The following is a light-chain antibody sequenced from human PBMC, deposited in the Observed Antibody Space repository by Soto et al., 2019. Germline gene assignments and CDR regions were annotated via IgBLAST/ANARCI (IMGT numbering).Light chain of an antibody. V-gene: IGLV2-14*01. CDR3: SAYTARSTLV. J-gene: IGLJ3*02. CDR1: MRDVGAYNL. Sequence: QSALTQPASVTWSAGQSIAISCSGTMRDVGAYNLVSWCQQHPGTAPKLIIYEVRNRPSGISSRFSGSRSGNTASLTISGLQPEDEGDYYCSAYTARSTLVFGGGTKVTVL. CDR2: EVR.